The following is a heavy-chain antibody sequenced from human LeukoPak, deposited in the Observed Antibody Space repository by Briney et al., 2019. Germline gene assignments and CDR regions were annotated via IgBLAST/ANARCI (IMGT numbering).Heavy chain of an antibody. J-gene: IGHJ3*02. CDR1: GYDFSTFG. CDR3: ARDSPFMVPGTGDAFDI. Sequence: ASVKVSCKASGYDFSTFGISWVRQAPGEGLEWMGWISAYHGKTNFPQRFQGRVTLITETSTSTAYMELRSLRSDDTAIYYCARDSPFMVPGTGDAFDIWGQGTMASVSS. V-gene: IGHV1-18*01. D-gene: IGHD6-19*01. CDR2: ISAYHGKT.